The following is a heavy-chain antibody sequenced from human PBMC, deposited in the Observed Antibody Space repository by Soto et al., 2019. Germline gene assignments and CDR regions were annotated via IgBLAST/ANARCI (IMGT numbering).Heavy chain of an antibody. CDR2: IHYSGST. V-gene: IGHV4-39*07. J-gene: IGHJ5*02. CDR3: ARDQLEGNWFDP. D-gene: IGHD1-1*01. CDR1: GGSISSGGYY. Sequence: PSGTLSLTCTVSGGSISSGGYYWGWIRQPPGKGLEWIGSIHYSGSTNYNPSLTSRVTISVDTSKNQFSLKLTSVTAADTAVSYCARDQLEGNWFDPWGQGTLVTVSS.